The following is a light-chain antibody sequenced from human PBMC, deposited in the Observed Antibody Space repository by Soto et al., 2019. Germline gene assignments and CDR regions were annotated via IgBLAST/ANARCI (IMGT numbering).Light chain of an antibody. CDR1: LSLSSF. Sequence: DIVFTQSPGTLSLSPGERATLSCRASLSLSSFLAWYQQKLGQAPRLLIYGVSRRATGIPDRFSGSGSGTDFTLTIASLEHEDFEVYYCQQYGSAHMFTFGHGTKLEIK. CDR2: GVS. CDR3: QQYGSAHMFT. V-gene: IGKV3-20*01. J-gene: IGKJ2*01.